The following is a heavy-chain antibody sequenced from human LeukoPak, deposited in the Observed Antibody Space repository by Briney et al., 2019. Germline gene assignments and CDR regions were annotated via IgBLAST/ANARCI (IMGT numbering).Heavy chain of an antibody. CDR2: VKQDGSEK. CDR1: GFTFSSYW. CDR3: ARDGRYYDSSGYTHY. D-gene: IGHD3-22*01. V-gene: IGHV3-7*03. J-gene: IGHJ4*02. Sequence: GGSLRLSSAASGFTFSSYWMSWVRQAPGKGLEWVANVKQDGSEKYYVDSVKGRFTISRDNAKNSLYLQMNSLRAEDTAVYYCARDGRYYDSSGYTHYWGQGTLVTVSS.